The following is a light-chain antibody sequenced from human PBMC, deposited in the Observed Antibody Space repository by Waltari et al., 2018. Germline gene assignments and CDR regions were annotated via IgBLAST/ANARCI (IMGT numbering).Light chain of an antibody. CDR3: QTWGPGIRV. CDR1: SGPSCYP. Sequence: RVLTPSPSASPSLRPSVKPTCTLDSGPSCYPLAVHQQQSGKGPRFLMKLDGDGSHNKGDGIPDRFSGSSSGGERYLTISSLQSEDEADYYCQTWGPGIRVLGGGTKVTVL. CDR2: LDGDGSH. J-gene: IGLJ3*02. V-gene: IGLV4-69*01.